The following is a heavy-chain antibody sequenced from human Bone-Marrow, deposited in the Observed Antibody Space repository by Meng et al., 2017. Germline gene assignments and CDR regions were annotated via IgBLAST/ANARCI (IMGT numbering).Heavy chain of an antibody. D-gene: IGHD5-24*01. CDR3: ARLTYNRTRWLHPQSPRFDY. Sequence: QLQLQESGPGLVKPSETLSLTCTVSGGSISSSSYYWGWIRQPPGKGLEWIGSIYYSGSTYYNPSLKSRVTISVDTSKNQFSLKLSSVTAADTAVYYCARLTYNRTRWLHPQSPRFDYWGQGTLVTVSS. V-gene: IGHV4-39*01. CDR1: GGSISSSSYY. CDR2: IYYSGST. J-gene: IGHJ4*02.